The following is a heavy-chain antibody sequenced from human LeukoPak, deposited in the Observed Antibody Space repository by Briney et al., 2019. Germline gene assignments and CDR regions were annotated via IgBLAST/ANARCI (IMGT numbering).Heavy chain of an antibody. V-gene: IGHV3-48*01. Sequence: GGSLRLSCAASGFTFSDYSMNWVRQAPGKGLEWISYIGIDSGNTNYADSVKGRFTISGDKAKNSLYLQMNSLRVEDTAVYYCARDYKYAFDNWGQGTPGHRLL. CDR3: ARDYKYAFDN. CDR2: IGIDSGNT. D-gene: IGHD5-24*01. J-gene: IGHJ4*02. CDR1: GFTFSDYS.